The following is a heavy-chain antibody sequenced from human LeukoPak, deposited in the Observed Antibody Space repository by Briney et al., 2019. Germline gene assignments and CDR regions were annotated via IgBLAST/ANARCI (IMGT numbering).Heavy chain of an antibody. CDR1: GYPYPSYG. CDR2: NSGYHGNT. J-gene: IGHJ6*02. Sequence: SVKVSYKASGYPYPSYGNRCVRQASAQGLEWVGWNSGYHGNTNYAQKLQGRVTMTTDTSTSTAYMELRSLRSDDTAVYYCARIMTTVTTYYYYGMDVWGQGTTVTVSS. CDR3: ARIMTTVTTYYYYGMDV. D-gene: IGHD4-11*01. V-gene: IGHV1-18*01.